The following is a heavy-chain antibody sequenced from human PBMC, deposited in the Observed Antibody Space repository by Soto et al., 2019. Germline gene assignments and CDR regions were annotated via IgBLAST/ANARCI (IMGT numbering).Heavy chain of an antibody. CDR3: ARGAYYYDSSGLSY. D-gene: IGHD3-22*01. CDR1: GFTFSSYS. Sequence: GGSLRLSCAASGFTFSSYSMHWVRQAPGKGLEWVSSISSRSRSIYYADSQKGRFTISRDNTKNSLYLQMNNLRAEDTAVYYCARGAYYYDSSGLSYWGQGTLVTVSS. V-gene: IGHV3-21*01. CDR2: ISSRSRSI. J-gene: IGHJ4*02.